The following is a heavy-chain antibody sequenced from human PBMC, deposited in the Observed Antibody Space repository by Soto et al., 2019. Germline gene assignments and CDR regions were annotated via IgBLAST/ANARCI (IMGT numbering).Heavy chain of an antibody. V-gene: IGHV4-39*01. CDR3: ARHRDYYYGSGSYGYFDY. J-gene: IGHJ4*02. CDR1: GGSISSSSYY. CDR2: IYYSGST. D-gene: IGHD3-10*01. Sequence: SETLSLTCTVSGGSISSSSYYWGWIRQPPGKGLEWIGSIYYSGSTYHNPSLKSRVTISVDTSKNQFSLKLSSVTAADTAVYYCARHRDYYYGSGSYGYFDYWGQGTLVTVSS.